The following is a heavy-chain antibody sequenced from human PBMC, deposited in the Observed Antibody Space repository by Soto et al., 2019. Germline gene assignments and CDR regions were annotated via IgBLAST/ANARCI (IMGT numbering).Heavy chain of an antibody. J-gene: IGHJ4*02. CDR1: GFTFSSYA. D-gene: IGHD6-13*01. CDR2: ISGSGGST. V-gene: IGHV3-23*01. Sequence: GGSLRLSCAASGFTFSSYAMSWVRQAPGKGLEWVSAISGSGGSTYYADSVKGRFTISRDNSKNTLYLQMNSLRAEDTAVYYCAKVGIPMYSSSYRRSLDYWGQGTLVTVSS. CDR3: AKVGIPMYSSSYRRSLDY.